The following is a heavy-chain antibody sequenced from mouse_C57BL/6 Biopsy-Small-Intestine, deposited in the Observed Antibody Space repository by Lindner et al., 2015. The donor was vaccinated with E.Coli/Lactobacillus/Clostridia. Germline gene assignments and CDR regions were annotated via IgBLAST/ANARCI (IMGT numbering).Heavy chain of an antibody. CDR2: IIPILGIR. CDR1: GYTFSSYG. J-gene: IGHJ1*03. D-gene: IGHD1-1*01. Sequence: SVKVSCKASGYTFSSYGVSWVRQAPGQGLEWMGRIIPILGIRNYAQKFQGRVTITADKSTSTAYMELSSLRSEDTAVYYCARDYYDSSGPVNYYYMDVWGKGTTVTVSS. CDR3: ARDYYDSSGPVNYYYMDV. V-gene: IGHV1-81*01.